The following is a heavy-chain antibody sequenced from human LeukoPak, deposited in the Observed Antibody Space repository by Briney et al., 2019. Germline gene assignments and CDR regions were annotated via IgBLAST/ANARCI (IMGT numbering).Heavy chain of an antibody. CDR1: GGSFSGYY. Sequence: PSETLSLTCAVYGGSFSGYYWSWIRQPPGKGLEWIGEINHSGSTNYNPSLKSRVTISVDTSKNQFSLKLSSVTAADTAVYYCARVQRRITMVRGVIINPHYFDYWGQGTLVTVSS. J-gene: IGHJ4*02. V-gene: IGHV4-34*01. CDR2: INHSGST. CDR3: ARVQRRITMVRGVIINPHYFDY. D-gene: IGHD3-10*01.